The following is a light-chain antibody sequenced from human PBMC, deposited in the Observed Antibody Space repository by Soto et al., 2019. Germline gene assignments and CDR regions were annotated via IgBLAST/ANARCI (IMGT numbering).Light chain of an antibody. CDR1: SSNIGNNY. CDR3: ATWDRSLSVGV. J-gene: IGLJ2*01. CDR2: DND. V-gene: IGLV1-51*01. Sequence: QSVLTQPPSVSAAPGQKVTISCSGSSSNIGNNYVSWYQQLPGKAPKLLIYDNDKRPSGIPDRFSGSKSGTSATLGITGLQTGDEADYYCATWDRSLSVGVFGGGTKLTVL.